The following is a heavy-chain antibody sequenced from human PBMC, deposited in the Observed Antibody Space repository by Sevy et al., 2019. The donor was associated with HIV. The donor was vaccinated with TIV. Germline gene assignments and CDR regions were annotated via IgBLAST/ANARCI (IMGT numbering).Heavy chain of an antibody. D-gene: IGHD3-10*01. CDR2: ISSNGGST. J-gene: IGHJ4*02. CDR1: GFTFSSYA. V-gene: IGHV3-64D*06. CDR3: VKASSVRGVIIFDY. Sequence: GGSLRLSCSASGFTFSSYAMHWVRQAPGKGLEYVSAISSNGGSTYYADSVKGRFTISRDNSKNTLYLQMSSLRAEVTAVYYCVKASSVRGVIIFDYWGQGTLVTVSS.